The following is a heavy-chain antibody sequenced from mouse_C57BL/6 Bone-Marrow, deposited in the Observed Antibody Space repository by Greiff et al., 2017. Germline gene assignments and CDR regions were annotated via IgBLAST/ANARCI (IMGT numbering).Heavy chain of an antibody. CDR1: GYTFTSYW. Sequence: QVQLKQPGAELVKPRASVKLSCKASGYTFTSYWMHWVKQRPGQGLEWIGMIHPNSGSTNYNETFKSKATLTVDKSSSTAYMQRSSRTSEDSAVYYCARGYYGPDYWGQGTTLTVS. CDR3: ARGYYGPDY. J-gene: IGHJ2*01. V-gene: IGHV1-64*01. D-gene: IGHD1-1*01. CDR2: IHPNSGST.